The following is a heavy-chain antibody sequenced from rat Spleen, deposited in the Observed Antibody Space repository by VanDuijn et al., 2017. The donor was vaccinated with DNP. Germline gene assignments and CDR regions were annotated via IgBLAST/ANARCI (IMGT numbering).Heavy chain of an antibody. CDR1: GFTFSDYN. CDR3: SRGAAIYFDY. D-gene: IGHD1-2*01. Sequence: EVQLVESGGGSVQPGRSLKLSCAASGFTFSDYNMAWVRQAPGKGLEWVASIKTGGGSTYYPDSVKGRFTISRDNAENTVYLQMNSLRSEDTATYYCSRGAAIYFDYWGQGVMVTVSS. CDR2: IKTGGGST. J-gene: IGHJ2*01. V-gene: IGHV5-25*01.